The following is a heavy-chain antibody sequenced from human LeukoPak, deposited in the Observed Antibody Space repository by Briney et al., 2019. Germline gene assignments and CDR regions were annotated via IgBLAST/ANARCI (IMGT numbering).Heavy chain of an antibody. Sequence: GGSLRLSCAGSGFTFSKFGMIWVRQAPGKGLEWVSGISGSGSSTYYADSVKGRSTISRDNSKNTLYLQMNSLRAEDTAVYYCAKDTEDPYYDFWSGWGEPTYYFDYWGQGTLVTVSS. CDR2: ISGSGSST. V-gene: IGHV3-23*01. J-gene: IGHJ4*02. CDR1: GFTFSKFG. CDR3: AKDTEDPYYDFWSGWGEPTYYFDY. D-gene: IGHD3-3*01.